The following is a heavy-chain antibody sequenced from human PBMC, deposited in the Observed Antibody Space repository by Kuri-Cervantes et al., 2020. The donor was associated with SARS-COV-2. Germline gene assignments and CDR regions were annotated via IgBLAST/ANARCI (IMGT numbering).Heavy chain of an antibody. V-gene: IGHV3-53*01. CDR3: ARHRDFWNDGMDV. J-gene: IGHJ6*02. CDR1: GFTVSRNY. Sequence: GESLKISCAVSGFTVSRNYMSWVRQAPGKGLEWVSIIYRGGTTYYADSVKGRFTISRDISKDTAYLQMDTLRAEDTAVYYCARHRDFWNDGMDVWGQGTTVTVSS. CDR2: IYRGGTT. D-gene: IGHD3-3*01.